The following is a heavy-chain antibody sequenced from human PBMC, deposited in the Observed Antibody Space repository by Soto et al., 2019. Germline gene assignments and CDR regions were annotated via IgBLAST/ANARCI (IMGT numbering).Heavy chain of an antibody. CDR2: ISDDGSKK. V-gene: IGHV3-30*04. CDR3: APHDFDY. Sequence: QVQLVESGGGVVQHGRSLRLSCAASGFIFSRYAMHWVRLTPGKGLEWLAIISDDGSKKYYADSVKGRVIISRDNSKNTLFPQVSSLRGEDTAVYYCAPHDFDYWGQGTLVTVSS. J-gene: IGHJ4*02. CDR1: GFIFSRYA.